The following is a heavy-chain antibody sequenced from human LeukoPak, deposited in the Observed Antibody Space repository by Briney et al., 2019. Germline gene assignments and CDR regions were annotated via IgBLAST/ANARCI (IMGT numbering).Heavy chain of an antibody. CDR1: GGSISSGGYY. V-gene: IGHV4-31*03. J-gene: IGHJ5*02. D-gene: IGHD3-10*01. CDR3: ARGRPYGSGSSPYNWFDP. Sequence: SETLSLTCTVSGGSISSGGYYWSWIRQHPGKGLEWIGYIYYSGSTYYNPSLMSRVTISVDTSKNQFSLKLSSVTAADTAVYYCARGRPYGSGSSPYNWFDPWGQGTLVTVSS. CDR2: IYYSGST.